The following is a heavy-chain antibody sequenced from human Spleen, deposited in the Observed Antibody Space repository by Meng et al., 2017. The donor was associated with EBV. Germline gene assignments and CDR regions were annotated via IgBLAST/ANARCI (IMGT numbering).Heavy chain of an antibody. D-gene: IGHD3-16*01. V-gene: IGHV4-4*02. Sequence: QVRLQESGPGLVKPSGTRSPTCAVSGGSISSSNWWNWVRQAPGKGLEWIGEIYHSGSTSYNPSLESRVTISIDKSKNQVSLKLTSVTAADTAVYYCAQRERWGLDPWGQGTLVTVSS. CDR3: AQRERWGLDP. J-gene: IGHJ5*02. CDR2: IYHSGST. CDR1: GGSISSSNW.